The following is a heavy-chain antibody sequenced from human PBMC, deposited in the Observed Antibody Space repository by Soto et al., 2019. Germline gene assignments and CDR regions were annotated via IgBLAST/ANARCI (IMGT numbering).Heavy chain of an antibody. D-gene: IGHD3-22*01. Sequence: SETLSLTCAVSGGSISSSNWWSWVGQPPGKGLEWIGEIYHSGSTNYNPSLKSRVTISVDKSKNQFSLKLSSVTAADTAVYYCARYYYDSSGYNNWFDPWGQGTLVTVS. CDR2: IYHSGST. CDR1: GGSISSSNW. V-gene: IGHV4-4*02. CDR3: ARYYYDSSGYNNWFDP. J-gene: IGHJ5*02.